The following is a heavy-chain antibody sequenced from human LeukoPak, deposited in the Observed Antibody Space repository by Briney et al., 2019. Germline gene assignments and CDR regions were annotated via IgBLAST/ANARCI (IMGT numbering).Heavy chain of an antibody. Sequence: GGSLRLSCAASGFTFSNYSMNWVRQAPGKGLEWVSYISSSGSTIYYADSVKGRFTISRDNSKNTLYLQMNSLRAEDTAVYYCARVDYGSGSYGYYYYYYMDVWGKGTTVTISS. V-gene: IGHV3-48*01. D-gene: IGHD3-10*01. CDR1: GFTFSNYS. CDR2: ISSSGSTI. CDR3: ARVDYGSGSYGYYYYYYMDV. J-gene: IGHJ6*03.